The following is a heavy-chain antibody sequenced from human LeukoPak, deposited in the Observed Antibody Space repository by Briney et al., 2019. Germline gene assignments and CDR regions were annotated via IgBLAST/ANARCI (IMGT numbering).Heavy chain of an antibody. D-gene: IGHD2-15*01. Sequence: PGGSLRLSCAASGFTFSSYEMNWVRQAPGKGLEWVSYISSSGSTIYYADSVKGRFTISRDNAKNSLYLQMNSLRAEDTAVYYCARAGYCSGGSCYDFDYWGQGTLVTVSS. CDR2: ISSSGSTI. V-gene: IGHV3-48*03. J-gene: IGHJ4*02. CDR3: ARAGYCSGGSCYDFDY. CDR1: GFTFSSYE.